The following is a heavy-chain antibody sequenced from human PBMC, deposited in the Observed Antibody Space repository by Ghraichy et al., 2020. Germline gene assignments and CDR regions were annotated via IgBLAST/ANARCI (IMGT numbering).Heavy chain of an antibody. CDR1: GGTFSSYA. J-gene: IGHJ4*02. CDR3: ARDGGYCSSTSCYDY. D-gene: IGHD2-2*01. Sequence: SVKVSCKASGGTFSSYAISWVRQAPGQGLEWMGGIIPIFGTANYAQKFQGRVTITADESTSTAYMELSSLRSEDTAVYYCARDGGYCSSTSCYDYWGQGTLVTVSS. V-gene: IGHV1-69*13. CDR2: IIPIFGTA.